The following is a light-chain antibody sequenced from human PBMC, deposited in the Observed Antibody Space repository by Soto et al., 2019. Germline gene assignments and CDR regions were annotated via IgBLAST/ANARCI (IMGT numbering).Light chain of an antibody. J-gene: IGKJ2*01. CDR2: GAS. CDR3: QQYGSSPPYT. V-gene: IGKV3-20*01. CDR1: QSVSSNY. Sequence: EIGLTQSPGTLSLSPGERATLSCRASQSVSSNYLAWYQQKPGQAPRLLIYGASSRATGIPDRFSGSGSGTDFTLTISRLEPEDFSVYYCQQYGSSPPYTFGQGTKLEIK.